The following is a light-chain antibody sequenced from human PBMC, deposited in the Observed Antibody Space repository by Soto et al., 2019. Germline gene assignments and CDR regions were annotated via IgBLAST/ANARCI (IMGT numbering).Light chain of an antibody. V-gene: IGKV2-30*02. CDR1: QGLVHSDGNTY. CDR2: KVS. Sequence: DVVMTQSPLSLPVTLGQPASISCRSSQGLVHSDGNTYLNWFQQRPGQSPRRLIYKVSNRDSGVPDRFSGSGSGTAFTLEISRVEAEDVGVYYCMQGTHWPWTFGQGTRVEIK. J-gene: IGKJ1*01. CDR3: MQGTHWPWT.